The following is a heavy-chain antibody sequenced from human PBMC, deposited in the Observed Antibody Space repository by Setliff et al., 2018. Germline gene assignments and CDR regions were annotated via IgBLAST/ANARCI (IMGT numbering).Heavy chain of an antibody. J-gene: IGHJ4*02. CDR3: ARTDDYYNFYDY. V-gene: IGHV4-39*07. Sequence: SETLSLTCTVSGASISSSSYYWAWIRQPPGRGLELIGGIFYGGSTYYNPSLKSRVTISIDASKNQFSLKLDSVTAADTAVYYCARTDDYYNFYDYWGQGTLVTVSS. CDR2: IFYGGST. D-gene: IGHD3-3*01. CDR1: GASISSSSYY.